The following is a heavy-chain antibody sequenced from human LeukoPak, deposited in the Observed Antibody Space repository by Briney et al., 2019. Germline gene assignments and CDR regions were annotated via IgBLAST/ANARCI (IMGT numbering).Heavy chain of an antibody. CDR3: ARVNYYGSGSYYNGGLYYMDV. Sequence: ASVKVSCKASGYTFTGYYMHWVRQATGQGLEWMGWMNPNSGNTGYAQKFQGRVTMTRNTSISTAYMELSSLRSEDTAVNYCARVNYYGSGSYYNGGLYYMDVWGKGTTVTISS. D-gene: IGHD3-10*01. CDR2: MNPNSGNT. CDR1: GYTFTGYY. V-gene: IGHV1-8*02. J-gene: IGHJ6*03.